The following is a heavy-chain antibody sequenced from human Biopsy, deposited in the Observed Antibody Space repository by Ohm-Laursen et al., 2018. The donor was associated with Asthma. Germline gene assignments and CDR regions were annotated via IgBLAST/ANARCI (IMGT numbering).Heavy chain of an antibody. CDR1: GFKFGDNA. D-gene: IGHD6-13*01. CDR3: ARQPIAEPGTTFYYYYGMDV. Sequence: SLRLSCSASGFKFGDNAMHWIRQAPGKGLEWVSVIYSGGSTYYADSVKGRFTISRDSSKNTLFLQMDSLRAEDTAVYYCARQPIAEPGTTFYYYYGMDVWGQGTTVTVSS. V-gene: IGHV3-66*04. CDR2: IYSGGST. J-gene: IGHJ6*02.